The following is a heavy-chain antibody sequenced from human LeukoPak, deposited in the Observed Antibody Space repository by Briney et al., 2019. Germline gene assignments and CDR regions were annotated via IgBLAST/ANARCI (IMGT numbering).Heavy chain of an antibody. Sequence: PGGSLRLSXAASGFTFSSNWMSWVRQPPGEGLEWVANIKQDGSENNYVDYVKGRFTISTDNAKDSLYLQMNSLRAEDTAVYYCASGFGFDCSSTSCSYFDYWGQGTLVTVSS. CDR3: ASGFGFDCSSTSCSYFDY. V-gene: IGHV3-7*01. CDR1: GFTFSSNW. D-gene: IGHD2-2*01. J-gene: IGHJ4*02. CDR2: IKQDGSEN.